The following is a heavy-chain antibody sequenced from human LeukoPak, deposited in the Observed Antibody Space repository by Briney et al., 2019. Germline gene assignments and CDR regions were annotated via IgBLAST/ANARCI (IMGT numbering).Heavy chain of an antibody. J-gene: IGHJ4*02. Sequence: GASVKVPCKASGYTFTSYYMHWVRQAPGQGLEWMGIINPSGGSTSYAQKFQGRVTMTRDTSTSTVYMELSSLRSEDTAVYYCARDQEAMVAFDYWGQGTLVTVSS. CDR2: INPSGGST. CDR3: ARDQEAMVAFDY. CDR1: GYTFTSYY. V-gene: IGHV1-46*01. D-gene: IGHD5-18*01.